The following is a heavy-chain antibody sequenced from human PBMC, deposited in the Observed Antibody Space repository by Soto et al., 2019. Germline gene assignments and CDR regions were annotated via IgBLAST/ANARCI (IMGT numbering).Heavy chain of an antibody. D-gene: IGHD3-22*01. V-gene: IGHV3-23*01. CDR1: GFTFSSYA. CDR3: AKDLQGYYYDTSGINY. CDR2: ISGSGGST. J-gene: IGHJ4*02. Sequence: GSLRLSCAASGFTFSSYAMSWVRQAPGKGLEWVSAISGSGGSTYYADSVKGRFTISRDNSKNTLYLQMNSLRAEDTAVYYCAKDLQGYYYDTSGINYWGQGTLVTVSS.